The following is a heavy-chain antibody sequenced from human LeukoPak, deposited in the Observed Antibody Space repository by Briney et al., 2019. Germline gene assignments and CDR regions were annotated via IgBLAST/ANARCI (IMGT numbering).Heavy chain of an antibody. CDR3: AKAPAVVDIYYYYYGMDV. J-gene: IGHJ6*02. CDR1: GFTFSSYA. V-gene: IGHV3-23*01. CDR2: ISGSGGST. Sequence: PGGSLRLSCAASGFTFSSYAMSWVRQAPGKGLEWVSAISGSGGSTYYADSVKGRFTISRDNSKNTLYLQMNSLRAEDTAVYYCAKAPAVVDIYYYYYGMDVWGQGTTVTVSS. D-gene: IGHD4-23*01.